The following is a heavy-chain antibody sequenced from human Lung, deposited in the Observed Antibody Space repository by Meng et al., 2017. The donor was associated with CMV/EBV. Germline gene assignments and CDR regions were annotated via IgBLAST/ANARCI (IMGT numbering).Heavy chain of an antibody. Sequence: EXXKISCAASGFTVTDNYMIWVRQAPGKGLEWVSVIYSADRAYYADSVRGRFTISRDISKNTVYLQMLNLRDEDAAMYYCARPLAIRPMLGYYYGLAVWG. CDR2: IYSADRA. V-gene: IGHV3-53*01. J-gene: IGHJ6*04. CDR3: ARPLAIRPMLGYYYGLAV. D-gene: IGHD6-6*01. CDR1: GFTVTDNY.